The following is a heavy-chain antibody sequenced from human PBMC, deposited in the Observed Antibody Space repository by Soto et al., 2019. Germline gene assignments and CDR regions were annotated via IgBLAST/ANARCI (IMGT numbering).Heavy chain of an antibody. D-gene: IGHD5-12*01. J-gene: IGHJ4*02. V-gene: IGHV3-11*01. Sequence: GGSLRLSCAASGFTFSDYYMSWIRQAPGKGLEWVSYMSTSGRTKYYADSVKGRFTISRDNARNSLYLHMTTLTAADTAVYYCARGFGGYAVDYWGQGTLVTVSS. CDR1: GFTFSDYY. CDR2: MSTSGRTK. CDR3: ARGFGGYAVDY.